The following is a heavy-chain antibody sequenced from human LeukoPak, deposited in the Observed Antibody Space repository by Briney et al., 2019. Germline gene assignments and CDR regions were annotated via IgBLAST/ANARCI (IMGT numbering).Heavy chain of an antibody. Sequence: PSETLSLTCAVSGGSISSGGYSWSWIRQPPGKGLEWIGYIYYSGSTYYNPSLKSRVTISVDTSKNQFSLKLSSVTAADTAVYYCARDRGDGYTGDWVDYWGQGTLVTVSS. CDR1: GGSISSGGYS. CDR2: IYYSGST. CDR3: ARDRGDGYTGDWVDY. J-gene: IGHJ4*02. D-gene: IGHD5-24*01. V-gene: IGHV4-30-4*07.